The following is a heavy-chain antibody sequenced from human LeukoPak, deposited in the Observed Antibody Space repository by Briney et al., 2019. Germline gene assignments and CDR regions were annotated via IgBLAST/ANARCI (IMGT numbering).Heavy chain of an antibody. CDR3: ARGPNFGDYVDFLDY. CDR1: GFTFSSNW. CDR2: IKQGGSDI. J-gene: IGHJ4*02. Sequence: GGSLRLSCAAYGFTFSSNWLTWVRHALGKGLERVANIKQGGSDIYYVDSVKGRFNISRDDAKNSLYLQMSSLRAEDTAVYYCARGPNFGDYVDFLDYWGQGALVTVSS. D-gene: IGHD4-17*01. V-gene: IGHV3-7*01.